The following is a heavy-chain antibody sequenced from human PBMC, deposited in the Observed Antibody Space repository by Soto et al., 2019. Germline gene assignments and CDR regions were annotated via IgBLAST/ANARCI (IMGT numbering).Heavy chain of an antibody. V-gene: IGHV5-51*01. CDR1: GYSFTSYW. CDR2: IYPGDSDT. Sequence: GESLKISYKGSGYSFTSYWIGWVRQMPGKGLEWMGIIYPGDSDTRYSPSFQGQVTISADKSISTAYLQWSSLRASDTAMYYCARREGQVTPTYSYWGQGTLVTVSS. CDR3: ARREGQVTPTYSY. D-gene: IGHD4-4*01. J-gene: IGHJ4*02.